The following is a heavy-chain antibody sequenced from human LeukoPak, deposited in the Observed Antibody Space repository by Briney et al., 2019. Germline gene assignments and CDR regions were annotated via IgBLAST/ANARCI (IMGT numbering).Heavy chain of an antibody. J-gene: IGHJ4*02. CDR1: GFTFSSYA. CDR3: AREYYDFWSGYRFDY. Sequence: GGSLRLSCAASGFTFSSYAMSWVRQAPGKGLEWVAVISYDGSNKYYADSVKGRFTISRDNSKDTLYLQMNSLRAEDTAVYYCAREYYDFWSGYRFDYWGQGTLVTVSS. CDR2: ISYDGSNK. D-gene: IGHD3-3*01. V-gene: IGHV3-30-3*01.